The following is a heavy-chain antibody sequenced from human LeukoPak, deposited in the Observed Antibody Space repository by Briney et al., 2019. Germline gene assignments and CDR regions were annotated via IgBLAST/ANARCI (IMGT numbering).Heavy chain of an antibody. J-gene: IGHJ4*02. CDR1: GFTFSSYA. Sequence: GGSLRLSCAASGFTFSSYAMSWVRQAPGKGLEWVSAISGSGGSTYYADSVKGRFTISRDNSKNTLYLQMNSLRAEDTAVYCCAKVDSITMVRGVIYSFFDYWGQGTLVTVSS. D-gene: IGHD3-10*01. CDR3: AKVDSITMVRGVIYSFFDY. V-gene: IGHV3-23*01. CDR2: ISGSGGST.